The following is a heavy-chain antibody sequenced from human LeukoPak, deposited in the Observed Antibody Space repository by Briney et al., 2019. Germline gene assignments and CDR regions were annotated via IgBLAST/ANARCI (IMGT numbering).Heavy chain of an antibody. V-gene: IGHV3-21*01. CDR3: ARSEGHCSGGSCYTFDI. J-gene: IGHJ3*02. CDR2: IISSSSYI. D-gene: IGHD2-15*01. CDR1: GFTFSSYS. Sequence: GGSLRLSCAASGFTFSSYSMNWVRQAPGKGLEWFSSIISSSSYIYYADSVKGRFTISRDNANNSPYLQMNSLRAEDTAVYYCARSEGHCSGGSCYTFDIWGQGTMVTVSS.